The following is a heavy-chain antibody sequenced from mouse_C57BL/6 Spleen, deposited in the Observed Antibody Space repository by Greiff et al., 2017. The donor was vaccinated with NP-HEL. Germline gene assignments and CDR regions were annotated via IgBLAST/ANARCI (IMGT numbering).Heavy chain of an antibody. CDR1: GFSLTSYA. Sequence: QVQLQQSGPGLVAPSQSLSITCTVSGFSLTSYAISWVRQPPGKGLEWLGVIWTGGGTNYNSALKSRLSISKDNSKSQVFLKMNSLQTDDTARYYCARNLDYYYGSSYYAMDYWGQGTSVTVSS. V-gene: IGHV2-9-1*01. CDR2: IWTGGGT. J-gene: IGHJ4*01. CDR3: ARNLDYYYGSSYYAMDY. D-gene: IGHD1-1*01.